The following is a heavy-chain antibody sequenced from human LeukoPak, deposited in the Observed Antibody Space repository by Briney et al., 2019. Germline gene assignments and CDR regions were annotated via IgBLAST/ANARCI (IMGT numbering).Heavy chain of an antibody. D-gene: IGHD5-18*01. J-gene: IGHJ4*02. CDR3: AKSGVQLPVFDY. CDR1: GFTFSSYG. V-gene: IGHV3-30*18. Sequence: GRSLRLSCAASGFTFSSYGMHWVRQAPGKGLEWVAVISSDGSNKYYADSVKGRFTISRDNSKNTLYLQMNSLRAEDTAVYYCAKSGVQLPVFDYWGQGTLVTVSS. CDR2: ISSDGSNK.